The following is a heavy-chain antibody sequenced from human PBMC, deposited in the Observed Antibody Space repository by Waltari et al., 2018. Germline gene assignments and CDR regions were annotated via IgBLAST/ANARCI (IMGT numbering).Heavy chain of an antibody. V-gene: IGHV3-21*01. CDR3: ARQGGYGDYVDY. CDR1: GFTFSSYS. CDR2: ISSSSSYI. J-gene: IGHJ4*02. Sequence: EVQLVESGGGLVKPGGSLRLACAASGFTFSSYSRNWVRQAPGKGLEWVSSISSSSSYIYYADSVKGRFTISRDNAKNSLYLQMNSLRAEDTAVYYCARQGGYGDYVDYWGQGTLVTVSS. D-gene: IGHD4-17*01.